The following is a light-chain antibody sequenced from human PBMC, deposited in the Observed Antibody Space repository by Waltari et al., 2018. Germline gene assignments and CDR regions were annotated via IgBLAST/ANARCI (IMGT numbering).Light chain of an antibody. Sequence: QLVLTQSPSASASLGASVKLTCTLRSGHSSYAIAWHPQQPEKGPHDLLKVNSDGSHSKGDGIPDRFSGSSSGAERYLTISSLQSEDEADYYCQTWGAGFRVFGGGTKLTVL. CDR3: QTWGAGFRV. V-gene: IGLV4-69*01. CDR2: VNSDGSH. J-gene: IGLJ2*01. CDR1: SGHSSYA.